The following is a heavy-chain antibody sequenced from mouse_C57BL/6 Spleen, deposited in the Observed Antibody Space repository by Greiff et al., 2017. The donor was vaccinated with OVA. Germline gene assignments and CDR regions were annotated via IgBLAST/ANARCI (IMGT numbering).Heavy chain of an antibody. CDR1: GYTFTSYW. CDR2: IYPSYSET. D-gene: IGHD2-4*01. Sequence: QVQLQQSGAELVRPGSSVKLSCKASGYTFTSYWMDWVKQRPGQGLEWIGNIYPSYSETHYNQKFKDKATLTVDKSSSTAYMQLSSLTSEDSAVYYCARGDYETYYAMDYWGQGTSVTVSS. V-gene: IGHV1-61*01. J-gene: IGHJ4*01. CDR3: ARGDYETYYAMDY.